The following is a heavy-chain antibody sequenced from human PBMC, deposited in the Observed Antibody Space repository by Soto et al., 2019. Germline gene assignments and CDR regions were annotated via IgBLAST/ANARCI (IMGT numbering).Heavy chain of an antibody. CDR1: GFTFGTYA. CDR2: ISGSGDST. Sequence: EVQLLESGGGLVQPGGSLRLSCAASGFTFGTYAMSWVRQAPGKGPEWISVISGSGDSTYYADSVKGRFTISRDNSKNTLYLQMSSLRAEDTALYYCAREGRDDRYFDLWGRGTLVSVTS. J-gene: IGHJ2*01. V-gene: IGHV3-23*01. D-gene: IGHD1-1*01. CDR3: AREGRDDRYFDL.